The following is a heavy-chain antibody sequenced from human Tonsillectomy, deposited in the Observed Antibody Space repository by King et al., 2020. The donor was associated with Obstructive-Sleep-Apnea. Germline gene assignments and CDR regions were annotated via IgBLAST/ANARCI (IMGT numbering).Heavy chain of an antibody. CDR1: GFTFSSYS. CDR2: ISSSSSTI. V-gene: IGHV3-48*04. J-gene: IGHJ6*02. D-gene: IGHD3-10*01. CDR3: ARAFERGVTRYFYYYYGMDV. Sequence: VQLVESGGGLVQPGGSLRLSCAASGFTFSSYSMNWVRQAPGKGLEWVSYISSSSSTIYYADSVKGLFTIARDNAKNSLYLQMNSLRAEETAVYYCARAFERGVTRYFYYYYGMDVWGQGTTVTVSS.